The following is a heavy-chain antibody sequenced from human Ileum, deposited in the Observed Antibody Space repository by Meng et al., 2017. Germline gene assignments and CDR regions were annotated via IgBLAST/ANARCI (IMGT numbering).Heavy chain of an antibody. V-gene: IGHV4-30-4*01. CDR3: ARERRHYYGSGSFDY. D-gene: IGHD3-10*01. J-gene: IGHJ4*02. CDR1: GGSFSSDNYY. CDR2: TYYNGSP. Sequence: QVQLQESGPGLVKPSQNLSHTCSGSGGSFSSDNYYWTWIRQTPGKGLEWIGLTYYNGSPFYNPSLRSRVTISVDTSKDQFSLKLTSVTAADTAVYYCARERRHYYGSGSFDYWGQGILVTVSS.